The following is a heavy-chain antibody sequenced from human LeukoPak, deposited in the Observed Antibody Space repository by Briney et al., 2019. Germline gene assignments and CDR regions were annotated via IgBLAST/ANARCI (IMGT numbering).Heavy chain of an antibody. V-gene: IGHV4-39*07. CDR3: ARVGPYGSGSYPYYFDY. Sequence: KPSETLSLTCTVSGGSISSSSYYWGWIRQPPGKGLEWIGSIYYSGSTYYNPSLKSRVTISVDTSKNQFSLKLSSVTAADTAVYYCARVGPYGSGSYPYYFDYWGQGTLVTVSS. CDR2: IYYSGST. J-gene: IGHJ4*02. CDR1: GGSISSSSYY. D-gene: IGHD3-10*01.